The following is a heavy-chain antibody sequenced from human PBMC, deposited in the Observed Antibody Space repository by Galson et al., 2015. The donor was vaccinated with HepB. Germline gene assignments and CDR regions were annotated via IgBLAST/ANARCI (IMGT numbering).Heavy chain of an antibody. Sequence: SLRLSCAASGFTFSSYEMNWVRQAPGKGLEWVPYISSSGSTIYYADSVKGRFTISRDNAKNSLYLQMNSLRAEDTAVYYCARDSRSRSYGMDVWGQGTTVTVSS. V-gene: IGHV3-48*03. CDR2: ISSSGSTI. J-gene: IGHJ6*02. CDR1: GFTFSSYE. CDR3: ARDSRSRSYGMDV.